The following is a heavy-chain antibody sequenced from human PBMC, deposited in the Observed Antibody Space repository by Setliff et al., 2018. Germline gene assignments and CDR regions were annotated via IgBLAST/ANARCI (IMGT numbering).Heavy chain of an antibody. J-gene: IGHJ4*02. CDR2: ISSSSSYI. D-gene: IGHD6-19*01. Sequence: GGSLRLSCVASGFTFTSYSMNWVRQAPGKGLEWVSSISSSSSYIYEADSVRGRFTISRDNAKTSLYLQMNSLRAEDTAIYYCARDSAYSSGWAFDYWGQGTLVTVSS. CDR1: GFTFTSYS. V-gene: IGHV3-21*01. CDR3: ARDSAYSSGWAFDY.